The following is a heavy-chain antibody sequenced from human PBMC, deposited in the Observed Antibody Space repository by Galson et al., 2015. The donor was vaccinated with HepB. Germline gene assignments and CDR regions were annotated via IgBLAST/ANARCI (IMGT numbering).Heavy chain of an antibody. D-gene: IGHD1-26*01. CDR1: GFTFGDYY. CDR2: IGPRSGDT. J-gene: IGHJ3*02. V-gene: IGHV3-11*06. Sequence: SLRLSCAASGFTFGDYYMSWIRQAPGTGLGWVSYIGPRSGDTNYRDSVKGRFTVSRDNAKNSLYLHMNSLRAEDTAVYYCARLIGYSGSNSRDAFDIWGQGTVVTVSS. CDR3: ARLIGYSGSNSRDAFDI.